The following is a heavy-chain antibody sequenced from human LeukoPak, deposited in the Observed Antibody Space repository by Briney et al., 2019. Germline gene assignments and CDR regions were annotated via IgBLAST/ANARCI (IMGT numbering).Heavy chain of an antibody. CDR3: ARVSTMIVVTYFDY. Sequence: SETLSLTCAVYGGSFSGYYWSWIRQPPGKGLEWIGEINHSGSTYYNPSLKSRVTISVDTSKNQFSLKLSSVTAADTAVYYCARVSTMIVVTYFDYWGQGTLVTVSS. D-gene: IGHD3-22*01. CDR1: GGSFSGYY. CDR2: INHSGST. V-gene: IGHV4-34*01. J-gene: IGHJ4*02.